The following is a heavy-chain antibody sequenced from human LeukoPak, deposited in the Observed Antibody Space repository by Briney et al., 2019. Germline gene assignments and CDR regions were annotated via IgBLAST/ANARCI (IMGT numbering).Heavy chain of an antibody. CDR2: IYYSGST. J-gene: IGHJ3*02. V-gene: IGHV4-59*01. Sequence: PSETLSLTCTVYTGSISSYYWSWIRQPPGKGLEWIGYIYYSGSTNYNPSLKSRVTISVDTSKNQFSLKLSSVTAADTAVYYCARWGGYFGAAFDIWGQGTMVTVSS. CDR3: ARWGGYFGAAFDI. CDR1: TGSISSYY. D-gene: IGHD6-19*01.